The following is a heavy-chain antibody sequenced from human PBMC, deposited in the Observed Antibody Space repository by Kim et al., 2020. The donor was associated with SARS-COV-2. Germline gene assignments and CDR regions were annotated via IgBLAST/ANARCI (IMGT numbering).Heavy chain of an antibody. D-gene: IGHD3-10*01. CDR2: IYYSGST. J-gene: IGHJ4*02. CDR3: AAGVRGFIDLFDY. Sequence: SETLSLTCTVSGGSISSSSYCWGWLRQPQGKGLEWFGSIYYSGSTYYNPSLKSRVTISVDTSKFPFSLRLSSVTAADTAVYHCAAGVRGFIDLFDYWGQG. V-gene: IGHV4-39*07. CDR1: GGSISSSSYC.